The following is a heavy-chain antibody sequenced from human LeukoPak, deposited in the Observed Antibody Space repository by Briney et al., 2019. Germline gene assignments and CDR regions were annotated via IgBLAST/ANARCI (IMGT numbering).Heavy chain of an antibody. D-gene: IGHD5-24*01. CDR3: ARDRYGDGFAHFDY. CDR2: INPSGGST. Sequence: ASVKVSCKASGYTFTNFYMHWLRQAPGQGLEWRGVINPSGGSTSYAQKFQGRVTMTRDTSTSTVYMELSSLRSEDTAVYYCARDRYGDGFAHFDYWGQGALVTVSS. V-gene: IGHV1-46*01. CDR1: GYTFTNFY. J-gene: IGHJ4*02.